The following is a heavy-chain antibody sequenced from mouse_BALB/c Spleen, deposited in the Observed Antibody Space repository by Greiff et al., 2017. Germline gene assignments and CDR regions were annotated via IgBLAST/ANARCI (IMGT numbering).Heavy chain of an antibody. CDR3: ARDRGGNFDY. CDR1: GFTFTDYY. Sequence: DVKLVESGGGLVQPGGSLRLSCATSGFTFTDYYMSWVRQPPGKALEWLGFIRNKANGYTTEYSASVKGRFTISRDNSQSILYLQMNTLRAEDSATYYCARDRGGNFDYWGQGTTLTVSS. V-gene: IGHV7-3*02. J-gene: IGHJ2*01. CDR2: IRNKANGYTT. D-gene: IGHD1-1*02.